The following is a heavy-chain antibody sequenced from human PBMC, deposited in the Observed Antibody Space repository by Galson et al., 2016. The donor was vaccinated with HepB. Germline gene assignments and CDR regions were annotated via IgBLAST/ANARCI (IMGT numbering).Heavy chain of an antibody. V-gene: IGHV2-5*02. CDR2: IYWDADK. J-gene: IGHJ4*02. CDR1: GFSLSTGGEG. CDR3: VHRGTHSTSLIFDY. D-gene: IGHD6-6*01. Sequence: PALVKPTQTLTLTCTFSGFSLSTGGEGVAWIRQPPGKALEWLALIYWDADKRYSPSLKNRLTIPKDTSKNEVVLTMTTMDPLDTGTYFCVHRGTHSTSLIFDYWGQGALVTVSS.